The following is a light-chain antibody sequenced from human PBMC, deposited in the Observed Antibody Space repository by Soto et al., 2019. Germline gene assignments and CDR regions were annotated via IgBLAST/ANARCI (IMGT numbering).Light chain of an antibody. CDR2: DVA. Sequence: QSALTQPRTVSGSPGQSVTISCTGTGNDVGAYNYVSWYQQHPGRPPKLMIYDVARSPSGVPDRFSGSKSGNPASLTISGLQAEDEAEYFCCSYAGGYTYLFGTGTKVTVL. V-gene: IGLV2-11*01. CDR3: CSYAGGYTYL. CDR1: GNDVGAYNY. J-gene: IGLJ1*01.